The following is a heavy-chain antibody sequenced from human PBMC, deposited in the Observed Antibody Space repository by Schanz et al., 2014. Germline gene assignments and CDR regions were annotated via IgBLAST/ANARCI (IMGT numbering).Heavy chain of an antibody. J-gene: IGHJ4*02. CDR2: MNSKTGNT. D-gene: IGHD2-2*01. V-gene: IGHV1-8*02. Sequence: QVQLVQSGVEVKRPGASVRVSCKASGYSFTDYAIHWVRQAPGQGLEWMGWMNSKTGNTGYAQRFQGRVTMTRNTSTSTVNMELSSLRSEDTAVYYCARGGFFDSTSFDSWGQGTLVTVSS. CDR3: ARGGFFDSTSFDS. CDR1: GYSFTDYA.